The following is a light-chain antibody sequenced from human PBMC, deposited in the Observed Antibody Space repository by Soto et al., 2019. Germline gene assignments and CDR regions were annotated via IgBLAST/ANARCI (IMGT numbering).Light chain of an antibody. Sequence: DIQMTQSPSSLSASVGDRVTITCRASRGIYSFLNWYQHKPGKPPELLIYVASTLQSGVPSRFNGSGSGTDFTLIISSLQPEDFATYYCQQSYNTPHTFGQGTKL. CDR1: RGIYSF. CDR2: VAS. V-gene: IGKV1-39*01. CDR3: QQSYNTPHT. J-gene: IGKJ2*01.